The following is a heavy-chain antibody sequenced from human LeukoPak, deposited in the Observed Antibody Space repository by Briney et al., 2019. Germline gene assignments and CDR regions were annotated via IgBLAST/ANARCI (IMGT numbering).Heavy chain of an antibody. V-gene: IGHV1-69*05. J-gene: IGHJ3*01. D-gene: IGHD2/OR15-2a*01. Sequence: ASVKVSCKPSGGSLTTYSINWVRQTPGQGLECLVELISKFDTGRYAQKFQGRITITTDESTSTSYLDLGGLRSEDAAFYFRARVPRRFTTEALDVWGQGTLVIVSS. CDR3: ARVPRRFTTEALDV. CDR2: LISKFDTG. CDR1: GGSLTTYS.